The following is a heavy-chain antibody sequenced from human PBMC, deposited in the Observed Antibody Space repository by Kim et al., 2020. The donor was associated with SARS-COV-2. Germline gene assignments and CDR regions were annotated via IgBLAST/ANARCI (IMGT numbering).Heavy chain of an antibody. V-gene: IGHV3-30*18. Sequence: GGSLRLSCAASGFTFSSYGMHWVRQAPGKGLEWVAVISYDGSNKYYADSVKGRFTISRDNSKNTLYLQMNSLRAEDTAVYYCAKGYDSSGYGAFDIWGQG. CDR1: GFTFSSYG. CDR3: AKGYDSSGYGAFDI. J-gene: IGHJ3*02. CDR2: ISYDGSNK. D-gene: IGHD3-22*01.